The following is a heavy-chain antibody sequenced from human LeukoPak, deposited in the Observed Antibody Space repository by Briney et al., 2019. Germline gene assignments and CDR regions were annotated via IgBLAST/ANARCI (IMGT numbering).Heavy chain of an antibody. V-gene: IGHV3-66*01. CDR1: GFTVSSNY. J-gene: IGHJ4*02. CDR3: AREYDSSGYFDY. CDR2: IYSGGST. D-gene: IGHD3-22*01. Sequence: YPGGSLRLSCAASGFTVSSNYMSWVRQAPGKGLEWVSVIYSGGSTYYADSVKGRFTISRDNSKNTLYLQMNSLRAEDTAVYYCAREYDSSGYFDYWGQGTLVTVSS.